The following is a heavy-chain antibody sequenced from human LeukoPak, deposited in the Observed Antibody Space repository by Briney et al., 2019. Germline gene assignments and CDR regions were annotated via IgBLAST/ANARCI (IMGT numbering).Heavy chain of an antibody. CDR3: ARERDYRGTFDY. D-gene: IGHD4-23*01. J-gene: IGHJ4*02. V-gene: IGHV4-61*02. CDR1: GGSISSAGYC. Sequence: SETLSLTCTVSGGSISSAGYCWSWIRQPAGKGLEWIGRIYASGSTNYNPSLRGRVTISVDASKNQISLKLTYVTATDTAVYYCARERDYRGTFDYWGQGTLVTVSS. CDR2: IYASGST.